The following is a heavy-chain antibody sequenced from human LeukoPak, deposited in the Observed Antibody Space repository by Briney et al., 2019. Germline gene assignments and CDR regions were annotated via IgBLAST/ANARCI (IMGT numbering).Heavy chain of an antibody. D-gene: IGHD1-7*01. CDR1: GYTFTSYD. J-gene: IGHJ5*02. Sequence: ASVKVSCKASGYTFTSYDINWVRQAPGQGLEWVGGIVPIFGTANYAQKFQGRVTITADKSTSTAYMELSSLRSEETAVYYCARDIGLELKNWFDPWGQGTLVTVSS. V-gene: IGHV1-69*06. CDR3: ARDIGLELKNWFDP. CDR2: IVPIFGTA.